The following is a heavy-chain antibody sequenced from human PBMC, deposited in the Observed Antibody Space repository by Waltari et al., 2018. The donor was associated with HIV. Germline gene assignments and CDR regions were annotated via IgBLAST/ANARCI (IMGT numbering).Heavy chain of an antibody. CDR1: GYTLSDLS. J-gene: IGHJ4*02. Sequence: QLIQSTSELKRPGASVTISCKVSGYTLSDLSMQWVRQGRGQRLEWMGGFAPKNGKPVYSQRFWGRVSLAEDTSEDTAFLELNRLTSDDTAVYYCVTLYNESPLYSDFWGQGTLVTV. CDR3: VTLYNESPLYSDF. D-gene: IGHD3-10*01. CDR2: FAPKNGKP. V-gene: IGHV1-24*01.